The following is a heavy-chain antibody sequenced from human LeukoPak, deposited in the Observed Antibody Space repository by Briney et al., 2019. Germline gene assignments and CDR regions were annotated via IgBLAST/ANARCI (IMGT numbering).Heavy chain of an antibody. J-gene: IGHJ6*03. CDR2: IYYSGST. V-gene: IGHV4-59*01. Sequence: SETLSLTCTVSGGSISSNYWSWIRQPPGKGLEWIGYIYYSGSTNYNPSLKSRVTISVDTSKNQFSLKLSSVTAADTAVYYCARGIQLWLGPTTTTDYYMDVWGKGTTVTVSS. CDR1: GGSISSNY. D-gene: IGHD5-18*01. CDR3: ARGIQLWLGPTTTTDYYMDV.